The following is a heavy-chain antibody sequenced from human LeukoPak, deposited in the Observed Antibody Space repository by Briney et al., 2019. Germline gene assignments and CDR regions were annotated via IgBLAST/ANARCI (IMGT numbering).Heavy chain of an antibody. CDR2: ISRSSSII. CDR1: GFTFSNYS. J-gene: IGHJ3*02. CDR3: ARAKRNGFDI. Sequence: GGSLRLSCAASGFTFSNYSMNWVRQAPGKGLEWVSYISRSSSIIYYADSVKGRFTISRDNAKNSLYLQMNSLRAEDTAVYYCARAKRNGFDIWGQGTMVTVSS. V-gene: IGHV3-48*01.